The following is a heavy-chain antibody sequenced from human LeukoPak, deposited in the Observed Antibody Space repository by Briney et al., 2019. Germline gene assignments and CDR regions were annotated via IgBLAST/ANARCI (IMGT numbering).Heavy chain of an antibody. V-gene: IGHV3-30*02. Sequence: GGSLRLSRAASGFTFSGYGMHWVRQAPGKGLEWVAFIQYDGSNEKYVDSVKGRFTVSRDNSKSMLYLQMNSLRAEDTSVYYCAKGQGWYVDYWGQGTLVTVSS. CDR3: AKGQGWYVDY. D-gene: IGHD6-19*01. CDR1: GFTFSGYG. CDR2: IQYDGSNE. J-gene: IGHJ4*02.